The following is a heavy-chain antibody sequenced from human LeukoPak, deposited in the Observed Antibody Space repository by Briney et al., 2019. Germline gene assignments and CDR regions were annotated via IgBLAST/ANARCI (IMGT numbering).Heavy chain of an antibody. CDR2: RRYDGSNK. CDR3: AKPMSRGVIFPHQKEYHMDV. D-gene: IGHD3-10*01. J-gene: IGHJ6*03. CDR1: GFTFSSYA. Sequence: GGPLRRSCAAPGFTFSSYAMPWAGQAPGKGREWVAFRRYDGSNKYYADSVKGRFTISRDNSKNTLSLQTNSLRDEDTAVYYCAKPMSRGVIFPHQKEYHMDVWGKGTTVTISS. V-gene: IGHV3-30*02.